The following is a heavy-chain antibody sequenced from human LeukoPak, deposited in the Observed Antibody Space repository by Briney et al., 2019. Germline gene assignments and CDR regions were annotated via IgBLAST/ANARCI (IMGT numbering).Heavy chain of an antibody. CDR2: IWYDGSNK. V-gene: IGHV3-33*01. CDR3: ARYDSSGYYHDY. Sequence: GGSLRLSCAASGFTFSSYGMHWVRQAPGKGLEWVAVIWYDGSNKYYADSVKGRFTISRDNSKNTLYLQMNSLRAEDTAVYYCARYDSSGYYHDYWGQGTLVTVSS. D-gene: IGHD3-22*01. J-gene: IGHJ4*02. CDR1: GFTFSSYG.